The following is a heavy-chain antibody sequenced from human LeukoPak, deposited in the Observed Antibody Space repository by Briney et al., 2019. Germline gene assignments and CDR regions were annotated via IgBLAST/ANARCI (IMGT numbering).Heavy chain of an antibody. CDR3: ARDRPGGSSLDY. CDR1: GGSISSGGYY. CDR2: IYHSGST. Sequence: PSETLSLTCTVSGGSISSGGYYWSWIRQPPGKGLEWIGYIYHSGSTYYNPSLKSRVTISVDRSKNQFSLKLSSVTAADTAVYYCARDRPGGSSLDYWGQGTLVTVSS. J-gene: IGHJ4*02. V-gene: IGHV4-30-2*01. D-gene: IGHD6-13*01.